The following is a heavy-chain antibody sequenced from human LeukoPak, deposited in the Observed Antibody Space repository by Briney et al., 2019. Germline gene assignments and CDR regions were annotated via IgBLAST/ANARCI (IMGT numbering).Heavy chain of an antibody. CDR1: GFTFSSYW. CDR3: ARGRSFPDRRGHYYYYGMDV. CDR2: IKQDGSEK. J-gene: IGHJ6*02. Sequence: GGSLRLSCAASGFTFSSYWMSWVRQAPGKGLEWVAHIKQDGSEKYYVDSVKGRFTISRDNAKNSLYLQMNSLRAEDTAVYYCARGRSFPDRRGHYYYYGMDVWGQGTTVTVSS. D-gene: IGHD1-14*01. V-gene: IGHV3-7*01.